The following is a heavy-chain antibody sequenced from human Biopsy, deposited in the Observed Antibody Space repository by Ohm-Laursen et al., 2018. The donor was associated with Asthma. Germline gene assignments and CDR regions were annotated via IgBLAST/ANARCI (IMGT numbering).Heavy chain of an antibody. J-gene: IGHJ4*02. CDR1: GFSLSTSGGG. Sequence: PTQTLTLTFTFSGFSLSTSGGGVGWIRQPPGKALEWLGNIYWDDDKRYSPSLQSRLTITRDTPKDQAVLTMTNMGPVDTGTYYCVHTLVGLKAFDFWGQGTLVTVSS. V-gene: IGHV2-5*02. D-gene: IGHD1-26*01. CDR2: IYWDDDK. CDR3: VHTLVGLKAFDF.